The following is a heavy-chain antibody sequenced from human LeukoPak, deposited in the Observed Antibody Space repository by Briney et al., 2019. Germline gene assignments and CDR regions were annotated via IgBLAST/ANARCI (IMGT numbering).Heavy chain of an antibody. J-gene: IGHJ4*02. CDR3: ARGGYYGSGSYYTPYYFDY. D-gene: IGHD3-10*01. V-gene: IGHV1-46*01. CDR1: GYTFTSYY. Sequence: ASVKVSCKASGYTFTSYYMHWVRQAPGQGLEWMGIINPSGGSTSYAQKFQGRVTITADESTSTAYMELSSLRSEDTAVYYCARGGYYGSGSYYTPYYFDYWGQGTLVTVSS. CDR2: INPSGGST.